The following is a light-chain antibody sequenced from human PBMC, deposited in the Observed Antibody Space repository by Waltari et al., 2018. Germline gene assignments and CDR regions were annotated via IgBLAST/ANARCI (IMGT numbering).Light chain of an antibody. CDR1: SGHSSNI. V-gene: IGLV4-69*01. CDR2: VNSDGTH. J-gene: IGLJ3*02. CDR3: QTGGHGTWV. Sequence: QLVLTQSPSASASLGASIKLTCTLSSGHSSNIIAWLQQQPERGPRYLMKVNSDGTHSKGDDIPDRFSGSSSGAERYLTISSLQSDDEADYYCQTGGHGTWVFGGGTKVTVL.